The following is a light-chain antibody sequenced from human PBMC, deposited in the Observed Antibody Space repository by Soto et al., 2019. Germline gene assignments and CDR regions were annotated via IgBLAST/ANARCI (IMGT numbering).Light chain of an antibody. Sequence: EIVLTQSPGTLSLSPGERATLSCRASQSISSSHLAWYQQKPGQAPRLLIYGASSRAIGIPDRFSGSGSGTDFTLTISRLEPEDFALYLCQHYDNSPVAFGGGTKLEIK. CDR2: GAS. J-gene: IGKJ4*01. V-gene: IGKV3-20*01. CDR1: QSISSSH. CDR3: QHYDNSPVA.